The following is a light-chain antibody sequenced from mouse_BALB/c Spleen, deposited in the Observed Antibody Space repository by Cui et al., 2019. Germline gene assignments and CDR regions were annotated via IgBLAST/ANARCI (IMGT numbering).Light chain of an antibody. J-gene: IGKJ1*01. CDR2: STS. V-gene: IGKV4-80*01. CDR3: HQWSSYPWT. CDR1: PSVSY. Sequence: QIVLTQPPAIMSASLGEEITLTCSASPSVSYMHWYQQKSGTSPKLLIYSTSNLASGVPSRFSGSGSGTFYSLTISSVEAEDAADYYCHQWSSYPWTFGGGTKLEIK.